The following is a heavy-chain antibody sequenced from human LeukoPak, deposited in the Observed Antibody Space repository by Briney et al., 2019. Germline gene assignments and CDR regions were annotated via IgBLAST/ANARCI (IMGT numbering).Heavy chain of an antibody. CDR1: GFTFSSYA. D-gene: IGHD3-10*01. CDR3: AKVTYGSGTYGAFDS. CDR2: ISPTSGSI. V-gene: IGHV3-23*01. Sequence: GGSLRLSCAASGFTFSSYAMSWVRQAPGKGLEWVSAISPTSGSIYYAASVKGRFTISRVNSRNTLYLQMNSLRPDDTAVYYCAKVTYGSGTYGAFDSWGQGTLVTVSS. J-gene: IGHJ4*02.